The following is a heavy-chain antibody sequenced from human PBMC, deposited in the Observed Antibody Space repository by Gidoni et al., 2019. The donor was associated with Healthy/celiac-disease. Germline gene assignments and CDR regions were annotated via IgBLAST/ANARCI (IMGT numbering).Heavy chain of an antibody. CDR1: GFTFSNAW. V-gene: IGHV3-15*01. Sequence: EVQLVESGGGLVKPGGSLSLSCAASGFTFSNAWMSWVRQAPGKVLGWVGRIKSKTDGGTTDYAAPVKGRFTISRDDSKNTLYLQMNSLKAEDTAVYYCTTGPYCSGGSCPKYSWGQGTLVTVSS. CDR2: IKSKTDGGTT. CDR3: TTGPYCSGGSCPKYS. J-gene: IGHJ4*02. D-gene: IGHD2-15*01.